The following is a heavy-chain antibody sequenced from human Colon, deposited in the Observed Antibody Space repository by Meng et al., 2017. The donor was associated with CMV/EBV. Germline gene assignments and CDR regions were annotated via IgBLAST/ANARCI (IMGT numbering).Heavy chain of an antibody. Sequence: DGKASGKGLEWVGHIRNKGKKYATAKGESVKGRFTISRDDSSSTTYLQLSSVKADDTAVYYCVAPSCSSTNCYAADFWGQGTLVTVSS. D-gene: IGHD2-2*01. CDR2: IRNKGKKYAT. V-gene: IGHV3-73*01. CDR3: VAPSCSSTNCYAADF. J-gene: IGHJ4*02.